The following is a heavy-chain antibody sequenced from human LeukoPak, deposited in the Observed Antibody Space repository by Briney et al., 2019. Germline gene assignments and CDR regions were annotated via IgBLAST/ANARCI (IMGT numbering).Heavy chain of an antibody. D-gene: IGHD3-3*01. V-gene: IGHV3-23*01. CDR1: GFTFSSYD. CDR3: VPRKEWSCYMDV. J-gene: IGHJ6*03. CDR2: IRPSGDNT. Sequence: GGSLRLSCAASGFTFSSYDMTWVRQAPGRGLEWVSSIRPSGDNTYYGDSVKGRFTISRDNSKNTVYLQMNNMRVDDTAVYYCVPRKEWSCYMDVWGKGTTVTVSS.